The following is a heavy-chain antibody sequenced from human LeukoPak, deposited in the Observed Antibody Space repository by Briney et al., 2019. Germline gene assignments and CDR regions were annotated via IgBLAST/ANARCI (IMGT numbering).Heavy chain of an antibody. J-gene: IGHJ4*02. D-gene: IGHD3-22*01. CDR1: GFTFSSNY. Sequence: GGSLRLSCAASGFTFSSNYMSWVRQAPGKGLEWVSVIYSGGSTYYADSVKGRFTISRDNSKNTLYLQMNSLRAEDTAVYYCAKATRITMIVVVISPSFDYWGQGTLVTVSS. CDR3: AKATRITMIVVVISPSFDY. CDR2: IYSGGST. V-gene: IGHV3-66*01.